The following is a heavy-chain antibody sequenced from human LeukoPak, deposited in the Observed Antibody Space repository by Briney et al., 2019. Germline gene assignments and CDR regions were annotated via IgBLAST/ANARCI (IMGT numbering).Heavy chain of an antibody. V-gene: IGHV4-31*03. CDR1: GDSVSTCGYY. D-gene: IGHD5-18*01. CDR2: IYYSGST. Sequence: SETLSLTCTASGDSVSTCGYYWIWIRQRPGKGLEWIGSIYYSGSTYYNPSLNSRITISVDTTKKQFSLKVSTVTAADTADYYCMVQFEYSYVCDYGGQGTLVTVSS. CDR3: MVQFEYSYVCDY. J-gene: IGHJ4*02.